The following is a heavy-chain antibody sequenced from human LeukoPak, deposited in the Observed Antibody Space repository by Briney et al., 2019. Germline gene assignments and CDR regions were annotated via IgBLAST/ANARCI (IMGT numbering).Heavy chain of an antibody. V-gene: IGHV4-34*01. J-gene: IGHJ4*02. D-gene: IGHD3-22*01. Sequence: SETLSLTCTVSGGSISSYYWSWIRQPPGKGLEWIGEINHSGSTNYNPSLKSRVTISVDTSKNQFSLKLSSVTAADTAVYYCARGLASYYYDSSGYYFFDYWGQGTLVTVSS. CDR3: ARGLASYYYDSSGYYFFDY. CDR1: GGSISSYY. CDR2: INHSGST.